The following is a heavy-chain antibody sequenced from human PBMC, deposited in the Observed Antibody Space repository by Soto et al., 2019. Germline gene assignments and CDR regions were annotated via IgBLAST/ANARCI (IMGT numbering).Heavy chain of an antibody. Sequence: GGSLRLSCAASGFTFSSYEMNWVRQAPEKGLEWVSYSSSSGSTIYYADSVKGRFTISRDNAKNSLYLQMNSLRAEDTAVHYCARAVVVITYGAFDISGQGRMVTVSS. V-gene: IGHV3-48*03. D-gene: IGHD3-22*01. CDR1: GFTFSSYE. CDR2: SSSSGSTI. J-gene: IGHJ3*02. CDR3: ARAVVVITYGAFDI.